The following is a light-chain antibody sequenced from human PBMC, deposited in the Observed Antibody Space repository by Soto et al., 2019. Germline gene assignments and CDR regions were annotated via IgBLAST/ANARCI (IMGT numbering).Light chain of an antibody. CDR2: YDS. V-gene: IGLV3-21*04. Sequence: SYELTQPPSVSVAPGKTARITCGGNNIGSKSVHWYQQKPGQAPVLVIYYDSDRPSGIPERFSGSNSGNTATLTISRVEAGDEDDYYCQVWDSSSDHPTVFGGGTKLTVL. CDR1: NIGSKS. J-gene: IGLJ2*01. CDR3: QVWDSSSDHPTV.